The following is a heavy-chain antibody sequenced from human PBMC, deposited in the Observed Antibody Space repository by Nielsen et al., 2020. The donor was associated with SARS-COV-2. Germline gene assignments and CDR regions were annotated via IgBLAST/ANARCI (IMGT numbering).Heavy chain of an antibody. J-gene: IGHJ5*02. CDR3: ARGAGYSSSWYWDNWFDP. D-gene: IGHD6-13*01. Sequence: SETLSLTCTVSGGSISSSSYYWGWIRQPPGKGLEWIGSIYYSGSTYYNPSLKSRVTISVDTSKNQFSLKLSSVTAADTAVYYCARGAGYSSSWYWDNWFDPWGQGTLVTVSS. V-gene: IGHV4-39*01. CDR1: GGSISSSSYY. CDR2: IYYSGST.